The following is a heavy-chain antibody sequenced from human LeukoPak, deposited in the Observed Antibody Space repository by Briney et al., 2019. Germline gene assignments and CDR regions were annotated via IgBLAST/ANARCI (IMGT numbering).Heavy chain of an antibody. D-gene: IGHD2-2*01. CDR1: GGSFIGYY. CDR3: ARQKCTSASCLTKNAFDI. Sequence: SETLSVTCAVYGGSFIGYYWSWIRQPRGKGLEWIGEINHSGSTNYNPSLESRVTISVDTSKNQFSLDLSSVTAADTAVYYCARQKCTSASCLTKNAFDIWGQGTMVTVSS. J-gene: IGHJ3*02. CDR2: INHSGST. V-gene: IGHV4-34*01.